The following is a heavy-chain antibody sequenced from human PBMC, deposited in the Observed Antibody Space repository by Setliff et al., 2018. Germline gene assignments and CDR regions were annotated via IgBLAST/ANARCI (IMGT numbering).Heavy chain of an antibody. J-gene: IGHJ6*03. Sequence: SETLSLTCTVSGGSISSGDYYWSWIRQPPGKGLEWIGYIYYSGSTYYNPSLKSRVTISMDTSKNQFSLKVSSVTAADMAVYYCAREQWLNPPGYYYMDVWAKGTTVTVSS. D-gene: IGHD6-19*01. CDR3: AREQWLNPPGYYYMDV. CDR2: IYYSGST. V-gene: IGHV4-31*02. CDR1: GGSISSGDYY.